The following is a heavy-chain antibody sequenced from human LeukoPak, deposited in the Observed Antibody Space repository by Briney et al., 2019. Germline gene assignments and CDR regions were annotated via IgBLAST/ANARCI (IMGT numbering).Heavy chain of an antibody. J-gene: IGHJ6*02. CDR3: ARDLKYCSTTNCFVYYDYGMDV. V-gene: IGHV3-74*01. CDR1: GFTFSSYW. Sequence: GGSLRVSCAASGFTFSSYWMHWVRQSPGKGLVWVSRVNSDGSSTRYADSVKGRFTSSRDNAKNTLYLQMNSLRAEDTAVYYCARDLKYCSTTNCFVYYDYGMDVWGLGTTVTVSS. D-gene: IGHD2-2*01. CDR2: VNSDGSST.